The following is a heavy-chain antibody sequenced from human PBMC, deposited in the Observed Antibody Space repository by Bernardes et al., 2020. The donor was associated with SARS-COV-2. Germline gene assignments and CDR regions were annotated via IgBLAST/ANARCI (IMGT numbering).Heavy chain of an antibody. CDR1: GFTFSTYG. D-gene: IGHD6-19*01. CDR3: AKGGDKWLVQGIHLDD. J-gene: IGHJ4*02. V-gene: IGHV3-30*18. CDR2: ISYDGHTQ. Sequence: GGSLRLSCAASGFTFSTYGLHWVRQAPGKGLEWVAVISYDGHTQYYVDSVKGRFTISRDNSKNTLYLQMHSLKTEDTAVYFCAKGGDKWLVQGIHLDDWGQGTPVTGSS.